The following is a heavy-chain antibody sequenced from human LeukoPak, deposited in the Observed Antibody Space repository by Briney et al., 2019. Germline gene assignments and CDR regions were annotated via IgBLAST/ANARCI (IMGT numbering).Heavy chain of an antibody. CDR3: ARWRGAQSEFEY. CDR2: IKQDGSRI. J-gene: IGHJ4*02. CDR1: GFTFSSYW. V-gene: IGHV3-7*01. Sequence: PGGSLRLSCTASGFTFSSYWMSWLRQPPGKGLEFVSNIKQDGSRIEYVDSVKGRFTTSRDNAKNSLYLQMISLRAEDTAVYYCARWRGAQSEFEYWGQGTLVTVSS. D-gene: IGHD3-3*01.